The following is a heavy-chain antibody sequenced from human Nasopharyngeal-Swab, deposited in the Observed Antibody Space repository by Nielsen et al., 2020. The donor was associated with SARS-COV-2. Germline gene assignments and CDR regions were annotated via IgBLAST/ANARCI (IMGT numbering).Heavy chain of an antibody. D-gene: IGHD6-19*01. V-gene: IGHV3-30*04. CDR3: ARDGPVSYSSGWYFTPDLNGSFDY. J-gene: IGHJ4*02. CDR1: GFTFSSYA. Sequence: GESLKISCAASGFTFSSYAMHWVRQAPGKGLEWVAVISYDGSNKYYADSVKGRFTISRDNSKNTLYLQMNSLRAEDTAVYYCARDGPVSYSSGWYFTPDLNGSFDYWGQGTLVTVSS. CDR2: ISYDGSNK.